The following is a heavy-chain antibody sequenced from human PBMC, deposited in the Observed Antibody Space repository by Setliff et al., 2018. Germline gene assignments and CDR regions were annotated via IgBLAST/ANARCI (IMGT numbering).Heavy chain of an antibody. CDR3: ARSFSGYGGKRWYFDL. CDR1: GGSFSGYY. V-gene: IGHV4-34*12. D-gene: IGHD4-17*01. J-gene: IGHJ2*01. Sequence: SETLSLTCAVYGGSFSGYYWSWIRQPPGKRLEWIGEIIHSGSTNYNPSLKSRVTISMDTSKNQFSLKVSSVTAADTAVYYCARSFSGYGGKRWYFDLWGRGTLVTVSS. CDR2: IIHSGST.